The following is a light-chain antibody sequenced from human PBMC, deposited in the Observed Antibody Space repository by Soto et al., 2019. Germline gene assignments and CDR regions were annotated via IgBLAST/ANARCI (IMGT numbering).Light chain of an antibody. CDR1: QSVSSN. V-gene: IGKV3-20*01. J-gene: IGKJ4*01. CDR3: QQYGSSPRALT. CDR2: GAS. Sequence: EIVLTQSPGTLSLSPGERATLSCRASQSVSSNLAWYQHQPGQAPRVLIYGASTRATGFPARFSGSGSGTDFTLTISRLEPEDFAVYYCQQYGSSPRALTFGGGTKVDIK.